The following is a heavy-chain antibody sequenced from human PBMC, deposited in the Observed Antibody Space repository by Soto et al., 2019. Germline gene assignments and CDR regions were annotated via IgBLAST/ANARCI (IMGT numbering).Heavy chain of an antibody. CDR2: ISSTTNYI. CDR3: ARESEDLTSNFDY. CDR1: GFTFTRYS. V-gene: IGHV3-21*01. Sequence: GGSLRLSCAASGFTFTRYSMNWVRQAPGKGLEWVSSISSTTNYIYYADSMKGRFTVSRDNAKNSVYLEMNSLSAEDTALYYCARESEDLTSNFDYWGQGTLVTVAS. J-gene: IGHJ4*02.